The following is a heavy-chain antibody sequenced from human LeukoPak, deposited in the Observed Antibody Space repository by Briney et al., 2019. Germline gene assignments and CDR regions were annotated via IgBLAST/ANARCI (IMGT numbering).Heavy chain of an antibody. CDR1: GGSISSGGYS. J-gene: IGHJ3*02. Sequence: SETLSLTCAVSGGSISSGGYSWSWIRQPPGKGLEWIVYIYHSGSTYYNPSLKSRVTISVDRSKNQFSLKLSSVTAADTAVYYCARDLGYYDSSGWGAFDIWGQGTMVTVSS. CDR2: IYHSGST. D-gene: IGHD3-22*01. CDR3: ARDLGYYDSSGWGAFDI. V-gene: IGHV4-30-2*01.